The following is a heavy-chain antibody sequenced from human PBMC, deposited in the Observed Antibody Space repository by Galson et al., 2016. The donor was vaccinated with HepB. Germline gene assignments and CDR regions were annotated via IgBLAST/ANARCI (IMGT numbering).Heavy chain of an antibody. CDR3: AVGNDPLDY. Sequence: SLRLSCAASGFTFSSYWMHWVRQAPGKGLVWVPRINGDGSSPTYADSVKGRFTISRDNAKNTPYLQMNSLRAGDTAVYYCAVGNDPLDYWGQGTLVTVSS. V-gene: IGHV3-74*01. J-gene: IGHJ4*02. CDR1: GFTFSSYW. D-gene: IGHD1-1*01. CDR2: INGDGSSP.